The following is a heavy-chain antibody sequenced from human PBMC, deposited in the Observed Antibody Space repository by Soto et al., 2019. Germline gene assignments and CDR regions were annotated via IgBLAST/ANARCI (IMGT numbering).Heavy chain of an antibody. V-gene: IGHV4-31*03. Sequence: QVHLQESGPGLVKSSQTLSLTCTVSSGSVSSGNHYWTWIRQHPGKGLEWIAYIYYSGSTYYNPSLKSRATXSXDXXKNQFSLKLTSVTAADTAIYYCARAQNWDPRHFDLWGRGTLVTVSS. CDR2: IYYSGST. CDR3: ARAQNWDPRHFDL. CDR1: SGSVSSGNHY. D-gene: IGHD1-26*01. J-gene: IGHJ2*01.